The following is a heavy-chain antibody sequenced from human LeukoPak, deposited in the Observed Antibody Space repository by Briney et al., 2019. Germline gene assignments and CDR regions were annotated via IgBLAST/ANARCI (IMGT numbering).Heavy chain of an antibody. J-gene: IGHJ4*02. Sequence: GGSLRLSCAASGFTFSKYGMYWVRQAPGKGLEWVAFIRNDGRNKYYTESVKGRFTISRDNSKNTLYLQMNSLRAEDTAVYYCAKDLSVVAATKGPDYWGQGTLVTVSS. CDR3: AKDLSVVAATKGPDY. CDR2: IRNDGRNK. CDR1: GFTFSKYG. D-gene: IGHD2-15*01. V-gene: IGHV3-30*02.